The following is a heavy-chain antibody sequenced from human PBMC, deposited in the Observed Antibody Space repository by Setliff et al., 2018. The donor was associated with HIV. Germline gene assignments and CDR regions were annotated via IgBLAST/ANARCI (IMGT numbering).Heavy chain of an antibody. V-gene: IGHV4-4*09. Sequence: SETLSLTCFVSGVSISDHYRGWIRQPPGKGLEWIGYIYSSGTTQYNPSLKSRVTISLDTSRNQFSLKLGSVTAADTAMYYCAREHCSGGSCNGFDIWGQGTMVTVSS. CDR2: IYSSGTT. D-gene: IGHD2-15*01. J-gene: IGHJ3*02. CDR3: AREHCSGGSCNGFDI. CDR1: GVSISDHY.